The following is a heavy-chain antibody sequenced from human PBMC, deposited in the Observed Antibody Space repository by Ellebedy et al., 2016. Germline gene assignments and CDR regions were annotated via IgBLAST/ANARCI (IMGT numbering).Heavy chain of an antibody. CDR2: INPSGGST. J-gene: IGHJ4*02. Sequence: ASVKVSCKASGYTFTSYYMHWVRQAPGQGLEWLGIINPSGGSTSYAQKFQGRVTMTSDTSTSPVYMEVRSLRSEDTAVFYCARAPGLENSYFHYWGQGTLVTVSS. CDR1: GYTFTSYY. D-gene: IGHD2/OR15-2a*01. CDR3: ARAPGLENSYFHY. V-gene: IGHV1-46*01.